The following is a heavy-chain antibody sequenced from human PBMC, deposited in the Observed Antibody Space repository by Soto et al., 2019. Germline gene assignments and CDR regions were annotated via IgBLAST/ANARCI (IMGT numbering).Heavy chain of an antibody. V-gene: IGHV1-18*01. Sequence: QVQLVQSGAEVKKPGASVKVSCKASGYTFTSYGISWVRQAPGQGLEWMGWISAYNGNTNYAQKLQGRVTMTTDTSTSTAYMELRSLRSDDTAVYYCARAFHCTSGVCSYYYYYGMDVWGQGTTVTVSS. J-gene: IGHJ6*02. CDR1: GYTFTSYG. CDR3: ARAFHCTSGVCSYYYYYGMDV. D-gene: IGHD2-8*01. CDR2: ISAYNGNT.